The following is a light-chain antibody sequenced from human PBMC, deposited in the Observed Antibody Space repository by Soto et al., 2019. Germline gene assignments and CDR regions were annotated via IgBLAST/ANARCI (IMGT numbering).Light chain of an antibody. V-gene: IGKV3-20*01. Sequence: EILLTQSPGTLSLYPGERATLSCRASQSVSSSYLAWYQQKPGQAPRLLMYGASSRATGIPDRFSGSGSGTDFTLTISRLESEDFAVYYCQQYGNSPFTFGQGTNLEIK. CDR2: GAS. CDR3: QQYGNSPFT. CDR1: QSVSSSY. J-gene: IGKJ2*01.